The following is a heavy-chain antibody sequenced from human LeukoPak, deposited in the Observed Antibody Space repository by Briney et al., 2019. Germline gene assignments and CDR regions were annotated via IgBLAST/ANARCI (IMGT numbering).Heavy chain of an antibody. V-gene: IGHV3-21*01. CDR1: GFTVSSNY. CDR2: ISSSSSYI. Sequence: GGSLRLSCAASGFTVSSNYMSWVRQAPGKGLEWVSAISSSSSYIYYADSVKGRFTISRDNARNSLYLQMNSLRAEDTAMYYCAREGAAAAPYWGQGTLVTVSS. J-gene: IGHJ4*02. CDR3: AREGAAAAPY. D-gene: IGHD6-13*01.